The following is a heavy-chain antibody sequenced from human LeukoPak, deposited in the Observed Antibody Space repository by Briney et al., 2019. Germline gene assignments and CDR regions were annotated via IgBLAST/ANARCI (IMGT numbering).Heavy chain of an antibody. CDR1: GVSISSYY. V-gene: IGHV4-59*01. Sequence: SETLSLTCTVSGVSISSYYWSWIRQPPGEGLEWIGYIYYSGSTNYNPSLKSRVTISVDTSKNQFSLKLSSVTAADTAVYYCARVSDYGGPWAFDIWGQGTMVTVSS. D-gene: IGHD4-23*01. CDR3: ARVSDYGGPWAFDI. CDR2: IYYSGST. J-gene: IGHJ3*02.